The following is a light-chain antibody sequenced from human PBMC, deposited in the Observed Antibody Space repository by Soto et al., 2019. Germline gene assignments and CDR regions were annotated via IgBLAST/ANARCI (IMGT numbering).Light chain of an antibody. Sequence: ETVMTQSPATLSVSPGERATLSCRANQDINNLAWYQQKPGQAPRLLIYGTSTRATGVPARFSGSGSGTEFTLTISSLQSEDFAVHYCQQYNDWPPPTFGQGTKVEV. CDR2: GTS. CDR1: QDINN. V-gene: IGKV3-15*01. CDR3: QQYNDWPPPT. J-gene: IGKJ1*01.